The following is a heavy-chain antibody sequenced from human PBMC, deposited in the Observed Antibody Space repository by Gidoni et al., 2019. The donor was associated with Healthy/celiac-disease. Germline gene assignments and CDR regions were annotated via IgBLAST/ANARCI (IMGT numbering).Heavy chain of an antibody. CDR2: IKSKTGGGTT. Sequence: EVQLVESGGGLVKPGGSLRLTCAASGFPFSNAWMGWVRQAPGKGLGWVGRIKSKTGGGTTDYAAPVKGRFTISRDDSKNTLYLQMNSLKTEDTAVYYCTTGALAVIEDGYWGQGTLVTVSS. V-gene: IGHV3-15*01. CDR3: TTGALAVIEDGY. J-gene: IGHJ4*02. CDR1: GFPFSNAW. D-gene: IGHD3-22*01.